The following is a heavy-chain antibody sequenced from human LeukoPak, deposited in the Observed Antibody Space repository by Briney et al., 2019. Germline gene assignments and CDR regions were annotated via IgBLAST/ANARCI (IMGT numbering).Heavy chain of an antibody. D-gene: IGHD3-22*01. J-gene: IGHJ4*02. CDR3: ANSQRANYYDSSGHIDY. CDR2: ISYDGSNK. CDR1: GFTFSSYG. V-gene: IGHV3-30*18. Sequence: GGSLRLSCAASGFTFSSYGMHWVRQAPGKGLEWVAVISYDGSNKYYADSVKGRFTISRDNSKNTLYLQMNSLRAEDTAVYYCANSQRANYYDSSGHIDYWGQGTLVTVSS.